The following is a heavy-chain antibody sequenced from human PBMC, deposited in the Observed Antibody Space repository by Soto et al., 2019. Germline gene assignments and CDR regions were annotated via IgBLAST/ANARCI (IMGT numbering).Heavy chain of an antibody. J-gene: IGHJ3*02. Sequence: GASVKVSGKASVYTFTRYGISWVRKAPGQGLEWMGWISAYNGNTNYAQKLQGRVTMTTDTSTSTAYMELRSLRSDDTAVYYCARGRRAVATFLFDAFDIWGQGTMVTVSS. CDR3: ARGRRAVATFLFDAFDI. D-gene: IGHD6-19*01. CDR1: VYTFTRYG. CDR2: ISAYNGNT. V-gene: IGHV1-18*01.